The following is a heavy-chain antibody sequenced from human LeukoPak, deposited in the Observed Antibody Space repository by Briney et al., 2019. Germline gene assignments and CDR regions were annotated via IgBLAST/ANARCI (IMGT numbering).Heavy chain of an antibody. Sequence: GGSLRLSCAASGFTFSGSAMHWVRQASGKGLEWVGRIRSKANSYATAYAASVKGRFTISRDDSKNTAYLQMNSLKTEDTAVYYCTRFTTGTTVSSGYWGQGTLVTVSS. J-gene: IGHJ4*02. CDR3: TRFTTGTTVSSGY. D-gene: IGHD1-1*01. CDR1: GFTFSGSA. CDR2: IRSKANSYAT. V-gene: IGHV3-73*01.